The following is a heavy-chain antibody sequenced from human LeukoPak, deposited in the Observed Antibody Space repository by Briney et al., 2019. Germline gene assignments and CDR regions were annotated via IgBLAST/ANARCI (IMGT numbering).Heavy chain of an antibody. D-gene: IGHD3-3*01. V-gene: IGHV1-18*01. CDR3: AREATYYDFWSGYYDGPYYYYYYMDV. CDR1: GYTFTSYG. J-gene: IGHJ6*03. Sequence: ASVKVSCKASGYTFTSYGISWVRQAPGQGLEWMGWISAYNGNTNYAQKLQGRVTMTTDTSTSTAYMELRSLRSDDTAVYYCAREATYYDFWSGYYDGPYYYYYYMDVWGKGTTVTVSS. CDR2: ISAYNGNT.